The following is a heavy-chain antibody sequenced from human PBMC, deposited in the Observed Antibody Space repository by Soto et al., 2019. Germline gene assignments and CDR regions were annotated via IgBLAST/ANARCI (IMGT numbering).Heavy chain of an antibody. J-gene: IGHJ6*02. Sequence: VSVKVSCKASGYTFTSYGISWVRQAPGQGLEWMGWISAYNGNTNYAQKLQGRVTMTTDTSTSTAYMELRSLRSDDTAVYYCARALYCSSTSCNYYGMDVWGQGTTVTVSS. CDR1: GYTFTSYG. CDR2: ISAYNGNT. V-gene: IGHV1-18*04. CDR3: ARALYCSSTSCNYYGMDV. D-gene: IGHD2-2*01.